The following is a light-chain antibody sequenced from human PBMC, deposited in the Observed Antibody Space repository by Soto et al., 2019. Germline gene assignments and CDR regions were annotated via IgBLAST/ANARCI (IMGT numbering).Light chain of an antibody. Sequence: ELVLTQSPGTLSLSPGERATLSCRASQSVNSAYVAWYQKNPGQAPRVLMYGASTWATGIPHRFSGSGSGTDFSLTISRQEPEDSAMYYCQLYGSSPTWAFGQGTKVEIK. V-gene: IGKV3-20*01. CDR2: GAS. J-gene: IGKJ1*01. CDR1: QSVNSAY. CDR3: QLYGSSPTWA.